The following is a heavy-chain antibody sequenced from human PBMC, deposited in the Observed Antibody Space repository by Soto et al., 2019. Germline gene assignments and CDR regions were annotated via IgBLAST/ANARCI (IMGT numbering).Heavy chain of an antibody. CDR1: GFTFSHYG. CDR2: IWYDASNK. D-gene: IGHD3-3*01. V-gene: IGHV3-33*06. Sequence: GGSLRLSCAASGFTFSHYGMHWVRQAPGKGLEWVAVIWYDASNKYYVDSVKGRFSISRDNSKNTLYLQMNSLRAEDTAVYYCAKSWNTYYDFWSGHLMDVWGQGTTVTV. CDR3: AKSWNTYYDFWSGHLMDV. J-gene: IGHJ6*02.